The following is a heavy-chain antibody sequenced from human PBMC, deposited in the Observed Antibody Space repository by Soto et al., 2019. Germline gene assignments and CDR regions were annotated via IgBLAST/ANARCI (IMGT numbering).Heavy chain of an antibody. J-gene: IGHJ4*02. Sequence: EVQLVESGGGLVQPGGSLRLSCAASGFSVSTLYMTWVRQAPGKGLEWVSVISSGGSTSYADSVKGRFTISRDDSKNTLYLEMKSLRAGDTAVYYCARDTLGGAYDFCHGGQGTLVTVSS. CDR3: ARDTLGGAYDFCH. CDR2: ISSGGST. V-gene: IGHV3-66*01. D-gene: IGHD3-3*01. CDR1: GFSVSTLY.